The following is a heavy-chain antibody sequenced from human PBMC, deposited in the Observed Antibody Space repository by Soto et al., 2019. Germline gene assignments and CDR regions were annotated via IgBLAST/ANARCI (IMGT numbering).Heavy chain of an antibody. Sequence: QVTLKESGPVLVKPTETLTLTCTFSGFSLSNPRLSVGWIRQPPGKALEWLAHISSSDAKSYNTSLRHSLTISKDASKSQVALTLTNIDPVDTTTYFGARMLGYGYDYWGQGTLVIVSS. J-gene: IGHJ4*02. V-gene: IGHV2-26*01. D-gene: IGHD5-18*01. CDR1: GFSLSNPRLS. CDR2: ISSSDAK. CDR3: ARMLGYGYDY.